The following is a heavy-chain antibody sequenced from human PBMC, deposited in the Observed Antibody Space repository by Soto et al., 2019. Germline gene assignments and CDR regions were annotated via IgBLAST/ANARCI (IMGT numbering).Heavy chain of an antibody. D-gene: IGHD6-13*01. CDR2: IRSKANSYAT. CDR1: GFTFSGSA. Sequence: GGSLRLSCAASGFTFSGSAMHWVRQASGKGLEWVGRIRSKANSYATAYAASVKGRFTISRDDSKNTAYLQMNSLKTEDTAVYYCTREIAAAGPIVVGYWGQGTLVTVSS. J-gene: IGHJ4*02. CDR3: TREIAAAGPIVVGY. V-gene: IGHV3-73*01.